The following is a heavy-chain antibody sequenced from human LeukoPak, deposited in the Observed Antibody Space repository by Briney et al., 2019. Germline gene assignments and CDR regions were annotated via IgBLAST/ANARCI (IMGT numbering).Heavy chain of an antibody. D-gene: IGHD2-15*01. CDR3: AGENFSGSCYSY. CDR1: GYTFTGYY. J-gene: IGHJ4*02. Sequence: ASVKVSCKASGYTFTGYYMHWVRQAPGQGLEWMGWINPNSGGTNYAQKFQGRVTMTRDTSISTAYMELSRLRSDDTAVYYCAGENFSGSCYSYWGQGTLVTVSS. V-gene: IGHV1-2*02. CDR2: INPNSGGT.